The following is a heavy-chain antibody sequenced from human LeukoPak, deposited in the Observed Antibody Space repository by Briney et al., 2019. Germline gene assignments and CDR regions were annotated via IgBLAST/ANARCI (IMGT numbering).Heavy chain of an antibody. CDR1: GFTFSSYA. J-gene: IGHJ4*02. CDR3: ARVVYHFDS. CDR2: ISGSGGST. D-gene: IGHD2-8*02. V-gene: IGHV3-23*01. Sequence: GGSLRLSCAASGFTFSSYAMSWVRQPPGKGLEWVSSISGSGGSTYDADSAKGRFTISRDNAKNSLYLQMNSLRDEDTAVYFCARVVYHFDSWGQGTLVTVSS.